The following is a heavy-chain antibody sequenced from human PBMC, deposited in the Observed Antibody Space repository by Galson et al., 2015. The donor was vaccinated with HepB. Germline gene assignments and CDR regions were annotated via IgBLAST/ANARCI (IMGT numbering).Heavy chain of an antibody. D-gene: IGHD6-19*01. CDR1: GGSISSGSYY. V-gene: IGHV4-61*02. Sequence: TLSLTCTVSGGSISSGSYYWSWIRQPAGKGLEWIGRIYTSGSTNYNPSLKSRATMSVDTSKNQFSLKLSSVTAADTAVYYCARVGDSSGWVFHYRGQGTLVTVSS. J-gene: IGHJ4*02. CDR3: ARVGDSSGWVFHY. CDR2: IYTSGST.